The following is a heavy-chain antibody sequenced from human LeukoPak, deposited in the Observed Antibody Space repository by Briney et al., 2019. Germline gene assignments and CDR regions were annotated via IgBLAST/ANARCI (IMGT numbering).Heavy chain of an antibody. CDR1: GDSISSGAYA. CDR2: VYNSGGT. D-gene: IGHD3-16*01. CDR3: ARYEYARSDNTGLRYFHH. Sequence: PSETLSLTCTVSGDSISSGAYAWTWIRQSPGKGLEWIGYVYNSGGTHYNSSLKSRLSISADMSQNKFSLNLSSVTAADTVVYYCARYEYARSDNTGLRYFHHWGQGTLVTVSS. J-gene: IGHJ1*01. V-gene: IGHV4-30-4*01.